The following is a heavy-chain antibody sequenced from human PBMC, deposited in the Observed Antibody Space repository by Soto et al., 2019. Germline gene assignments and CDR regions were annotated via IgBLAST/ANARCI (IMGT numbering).Heavy chain of an antibody. CDR3: ARFLMGSTTLDC. Sequence: GASVKVSCKASGYTFNIYAMHWVRQAPGQGPEWMGWINVADGDTKYSQNFQGRVSITADTSANTAYMELTSLTSEDTAVYYCARFLMGSTTLDCWGQGTPVTVSS. V-gene: IGHV1-3*01. CDR2: INVADGDT. J-gene: IGHJ4*02. D-gene: IGHD1-1*01. CDR1: GYTFNIYA.